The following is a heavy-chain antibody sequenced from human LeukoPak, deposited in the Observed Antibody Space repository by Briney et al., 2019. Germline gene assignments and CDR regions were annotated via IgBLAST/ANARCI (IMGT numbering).Heavy chain of an antibody. Sequence: SETLSLTCTVSGGSISSYYWSWIRQPPGKGLEWFGYIYYSGSTNYNPSLKSRVTISVDTSKNQFSLKLSSVTAADTAVYYCARGNFDWLYYLDYWGQGTLVTVSS. D-gene: IGHD3-9*01. J-gene: IGHJ4*02. CDR2: IYYSGST. CDR1: GGSISSYY. CDR3: ARGNFDWLYYLDY. V-gene: IGHV4-59*01.